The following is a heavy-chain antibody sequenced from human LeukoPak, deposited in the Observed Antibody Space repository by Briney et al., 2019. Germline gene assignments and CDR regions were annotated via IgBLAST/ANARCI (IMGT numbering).Heavy chain of an antibody. CDR1: EFTFSSHW. CDR2: IKQGGGER. CDR3: ARGPNYGSRTDYLDY. D-gene: IGHD4-17*01. V-gene: IGHV3-7*03. J-gene: IGHJ4*02. Sequence: GGSLRLSCAAPEFTFSSHWRNWFRQAPGKGLEWLANIKQGGGERNYVDSVKGRFTVSRDDAKSSLYLQMNSLRAEDTAIYYCARGPNYGSRTDYLDYWGQGTLVTVSP.